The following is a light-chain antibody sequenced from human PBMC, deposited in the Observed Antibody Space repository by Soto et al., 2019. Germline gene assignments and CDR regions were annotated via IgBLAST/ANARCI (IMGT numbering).Light chain of an antibody. CDR2: EVS. J-gene: IGLJ1*01. CDR3: SSYTNINTRACV. CDR1: SSDVGAYDY. V-gene: IGLV2-8*01. Sequence: QSALTQPPSASGSPGQSVTISCTGTSSDVGAYDYVSWYQQHPGKAPKLMIYEVSQRPSGVPDRFSGSKSGNTASLTISGLQAEDEAEYYCSSYTNINTRACVFGTGTKVTVL.